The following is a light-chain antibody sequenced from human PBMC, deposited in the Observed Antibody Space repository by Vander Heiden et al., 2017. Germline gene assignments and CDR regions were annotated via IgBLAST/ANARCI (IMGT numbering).Light chain of an antibody. CDR1: QSISSY. J-gene: IGKJ3*01. CDR2: AAS. V-gene: IGKV1-39*01. Sequence: SQIIHSPSSLSAFVADRVTITFRQSQSISSYLNQYRHKPGKAPKLLIYAASSWQSGVQSWLCGSGSGPDFTLHIGSLRPGGVATSDGQQGYSTLTFGPGTKVAIK. CDR3: QQGYSTLT.